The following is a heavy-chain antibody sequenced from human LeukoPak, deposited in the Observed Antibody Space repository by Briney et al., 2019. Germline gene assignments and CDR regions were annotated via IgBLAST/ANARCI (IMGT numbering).Heavy chain of an antibody. CDR2: MNPNSGNT. CDR3: AIRTPVDIVATLGERVKKGLDY. CDR1: EYTFTSYD. D-gene: IGHD5-12*01. J-gene: IGHJ4*02. V-gene: IGHV1-8*01. Sequence: GASVRVSCKASEYTFTSYDINWLRQATGQGLEWMGWMNPNSGNTGYAQKFQGRVTMTRNTSMSTAYMESSSLRSEDTAVYYCAIRTPVDIVATLGERVKKGLDYWGQGTLVTVSS.